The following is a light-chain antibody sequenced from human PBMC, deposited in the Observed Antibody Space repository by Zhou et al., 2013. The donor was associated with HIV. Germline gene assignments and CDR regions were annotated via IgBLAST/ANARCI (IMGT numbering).Light chain of an antibody. CDR2: SGS. Sequence: DVVMTQSPLSLTVTPGEPASISCRSSQSLLHSNGYNYLDWYLQKPGQSPQLLIYSGSNRASGVPDRFSGSGSGTDFTLKISRVEAEDVGVYYCMQALQTPYTFGQGPSWRSN. J-gene: IGKJ2*01. V-gene: IGKV2-28*01. CDR3: MQALQTPYT. CDR1: QSLLHSNGYNY.